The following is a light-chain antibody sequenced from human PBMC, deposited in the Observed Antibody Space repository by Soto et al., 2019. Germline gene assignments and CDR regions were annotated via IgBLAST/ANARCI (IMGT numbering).Light chain of an antibody. CDR3: CSYVGSYTLI. CDR1: SSDVGAYIY. Sequence: QSALTQPRSVSGSPGQSVAISCTGTSSDVGAYIYVSWYQQLPGKAPKLIIYDVSQRPSGVPDRFSGSKSGNTASLTISGLQAEDEADYYCCSYVGSYTLIFGGGTKLTVL. V-gene: IGLV2-11*01. CDR2: DVS. J-gene: IGLJ2*01.